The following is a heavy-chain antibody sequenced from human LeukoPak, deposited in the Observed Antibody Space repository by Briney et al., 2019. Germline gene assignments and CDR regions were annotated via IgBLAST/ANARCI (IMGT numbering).Heavy chain of an antibody. CDR1: GGSISSYY. J-gene: IGHJ5*02. CDR3: ARGTSLLLWFGELSWFDP. Sequence: SEALSLTCTVSGGSISSYYWSWIRQPPGKGLEWIGYIYYSGSTNYNPSLKSRVTISVDTSKNQFSLKLSSVTAADTAVYYCARGTSLLLWFGELSWFDPWGQGTLVTVSS. CDR2: IYYSGST. V-gene: IGHV4-59*12. D-gene: IGHD3-10*01.